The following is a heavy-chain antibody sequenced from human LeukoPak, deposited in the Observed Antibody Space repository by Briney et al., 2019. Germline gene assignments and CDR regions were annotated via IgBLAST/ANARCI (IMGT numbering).Heavy chain of an antibody. CDR2: IYTSGST. D-gene: IGHD2-2*01. CDR1: GGSVRSYY. CDR3: ARDLSYCSSTRCYAPYYFDY. Sequence: SETLSLTCSVSGGSVRSYYWSWIRQPAGKGLEWIGRIYTSGSTNYNPSLRSRATISVDKSKSQFSLKLTSVTAADTAVYYCARDLSYCSSTRCYAPYYFDYWGQGTLVTVSS. V-gene: IGHV4-4*07. J-gene: IGHJ4*02.